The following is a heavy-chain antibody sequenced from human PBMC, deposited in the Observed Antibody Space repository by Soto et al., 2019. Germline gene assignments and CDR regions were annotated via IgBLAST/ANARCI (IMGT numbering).Heavy chain of an antibody. CDR2: ISAYNGNT. J-gene: IGHJ4*02. Sequence: QVQLVQSGAEVTKPGASVKVSCKTSGYTFSSYGITWVRQAPGQGLEWMGWISAYNGNTNYAQKLQGRVTMTTDTSTSTGYMELRSLRSDDTAVYYCARWAGGTYYGYWGQGTLVTVSS. CDR3: ARWAGGTYYGY. CDR1: GYTFSSYG. D-gene: IGHD1-7*01. V-gene: IGHV1-18*01.